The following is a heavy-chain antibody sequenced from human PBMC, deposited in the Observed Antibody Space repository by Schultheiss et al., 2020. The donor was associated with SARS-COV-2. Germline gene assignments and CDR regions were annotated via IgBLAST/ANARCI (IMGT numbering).Heavy chain of an antibody. CDR3: AVDSSGYLDAFDI. V-gene: IGHV4-38-2*02. CDR1: GYSISSGYY. J-gene: IGHJ3*02. CDR2: IYHSGST. Sequence: SCTVSGYSISSGYYWGWIRQPPGKGLEWIGSIYHSGSTYYNPSLKSRVTISVDTSKNQFSLKLSSVTAADTAVYYCAVDSSGYLDAFDIWGQGTMVTVSS. D-gene: IGHD3-22*01.